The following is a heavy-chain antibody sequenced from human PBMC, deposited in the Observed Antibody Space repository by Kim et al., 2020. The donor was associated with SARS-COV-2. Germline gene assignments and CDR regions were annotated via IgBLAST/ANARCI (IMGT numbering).Heavy chain of an antibody. Sequence: GGSLRLSCAASGCTLSNYAMALVRQAPGKGLEWVSILSSDSVNSYYTASVEGRFSISRDTSKGTLYLQMDGLRGDDTAVYYCAKSRMGCSRNTCYAGAFHIWGPGTV. CDR2: LSSDSVNS. V-gene: IGHV3-23*01. CDR3: AKSRMGCSRNTCYAGAFHI. CDR1: GCTLSNYA. J-gene: IGHJ3*02. D-gene: IGHD2-2*01.